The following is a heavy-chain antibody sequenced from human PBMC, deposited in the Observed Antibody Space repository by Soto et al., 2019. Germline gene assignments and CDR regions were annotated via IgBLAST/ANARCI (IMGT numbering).Heavy chain of an antibody. J-gene: IGHJ6*03. V-gene: IGHV4-39*01. CDR2: IYYSGST. CDR1: GGSISSSSYY. D-gene: IGHD3-16*02. Sequence: PSETLSLTCAVSGGSISSSSYYWGWIRQPPGKGLEWIGSIYYSGSTYYNPSLKSRVTISVDTSKNQFSLKLSSVTAADTAVYYCARKGDDYIWGSYRYNYYYYMDVWGKGTTVTVS. CDR3: ARKGDDYIWGSYRYNYYYYMDV.